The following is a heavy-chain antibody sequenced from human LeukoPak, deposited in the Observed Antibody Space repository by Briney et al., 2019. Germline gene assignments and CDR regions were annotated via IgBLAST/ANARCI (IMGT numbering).Heavy chain of an antibody. CDR3: ASGYCSSTSCYIVWAFDY. CDR1: GYTLTELS. CDR2: FDPEDGET. V-gene: IGHV1-24*01. J-gene: IGHJ4*02. D-gene: IGHD2-2*02. Sequence: ASVKVSCKVSGYTLTELSMHWVRQAPGKGLEWMGGFDPEDGETIYAQKFQGRVTMTEDTSTDTACMELSSLRSEDTAVYYCASGYCSSTSCYIVWAFDYWGQGTLVTVSS.